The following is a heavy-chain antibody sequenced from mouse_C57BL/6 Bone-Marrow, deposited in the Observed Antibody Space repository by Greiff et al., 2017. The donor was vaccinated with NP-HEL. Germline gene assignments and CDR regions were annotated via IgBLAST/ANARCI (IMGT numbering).Heavy chain of an antibody. D-gene: IGHD4-1*01. CDR3: ARSWDENAMDY. V-gene: IGHV1-26*01. CDR2: INPNNGGT. J-gene: IGHJ4*01. CDR1: GYTFTDYY. Sequence: VQLQQSGPELVKPGASVKISCKASGYTFTDYYMNWVKQSHGKSLEWIGDINPNNGGTSYNQKFKGKATLTVDKSSSTAYMELRSLTSEDSAVYYCARSWDENAMDYWGQGTSVTVSS.